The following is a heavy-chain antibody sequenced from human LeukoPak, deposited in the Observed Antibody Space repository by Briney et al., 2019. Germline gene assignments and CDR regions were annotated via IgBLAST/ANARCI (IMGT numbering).Heavy chain of an antibody. J-gene: IGHJ4*02. Sequence: PGGSLRLSCAASGFTFSSYSMNWVRQAPGKGLQWVSYISSSSSTIHYADSVKGRFTISRDNAKNSLYLQMNSLRAEDTAVYYCARDPEAYDYVWGSYRYYDYWGQGTLVTVSS. CDR3: ARDPEAYDYVWGSYRYYDY. V-gene: IGHV3-48*04. CDR1: GFTFSSYS. D-gene: IGHD3-16*02. CDR2: ISSSSSTI.